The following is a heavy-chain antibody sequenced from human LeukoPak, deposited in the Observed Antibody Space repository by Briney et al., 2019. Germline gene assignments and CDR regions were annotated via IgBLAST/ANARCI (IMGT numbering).Heavy chain of an antibody. V-gene: IGHV1-2*02. CDR1: GYTFTGYY. D-gene: IGHD3-9*01. J-gene: IGHJ5*02. CDR3: ARLARPILIGYYNWFDP. Sequence: ASVKVSCKASGYTFTGYYMHWVRQAPGQGLEWMGWINPNSGGTNYAQKFQGRVTMTRDTSISTAYMELSRLRSDDTAVYYCARLARPILIGYYNWFDPWGQGTLVTVSS. CDR2: INPNSGGT.